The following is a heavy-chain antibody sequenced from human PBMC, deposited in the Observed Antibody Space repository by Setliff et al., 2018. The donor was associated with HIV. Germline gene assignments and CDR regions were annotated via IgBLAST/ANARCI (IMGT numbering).Heavy chain of an antibody. J-gene: IGHJ6*03. V-gene: IGHV4-34*01. CDR3: ARGDGSLAARPSRYSFYYMDV. D-gene: IGHD6-6*01. CDR2: VSHSGST. Sequence: ETLSLTCAVYGGSFSDHYWIWIRQPPGKGLEWIGEVSHSGSTNYNPSLKGRVTISVDTSKNQFSLKVTSVTAADTAVYYCARGDGSLAARPSRYSFYYMDVWGKGTTVTVSS. CDR1: GGSFSDHY.